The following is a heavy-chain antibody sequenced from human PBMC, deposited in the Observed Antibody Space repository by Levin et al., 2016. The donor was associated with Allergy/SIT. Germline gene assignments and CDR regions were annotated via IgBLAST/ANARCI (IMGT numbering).Heavy chain of an antibody. V-gene: IGHV1-69*02. CDR2: IIPILGIA. D-gene: IGHD5-18*01. Sequence: WVRQAPGQGLEWMGRIIPILGIANYAQKFQGRVTITADKSTSTAYMELSSLRSEDTAVYYCASGTAMAPNDYWGQGTLVTVSS. CDR3: ASGTAMAPNDY. J-gene: IGHJ4*02.